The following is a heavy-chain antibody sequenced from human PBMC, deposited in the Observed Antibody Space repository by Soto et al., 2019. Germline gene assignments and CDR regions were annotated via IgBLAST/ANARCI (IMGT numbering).Heavy chain of an antibody. D-gene: IGHD2-21*02. CDR2: IIPIFGTA. CDR3: ASPVATVYYYYGMDV. J-gene: IGHJ6*02. CDR1: GGTFSSYA. V-gene: IGHV1-69*05. Sequence: QVQLVQSGAEVKKPGSSVKVSCKASGGTFSSYAITWVRQAPGQGLEWMGGIIPIFGTADYAQKFQGRVTXTXXXSXXTAYMELSSLRSEDTSVYYCASPVATVYYYYGMDVWGQGTTVTVSS.